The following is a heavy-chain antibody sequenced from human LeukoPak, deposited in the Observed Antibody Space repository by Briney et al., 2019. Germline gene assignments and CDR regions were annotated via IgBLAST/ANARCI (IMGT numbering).Heavy chain of an antibody. Sequence: GGSLRLSCAASGFTFSSYAMSWVRQAPGKGLEWVSAISGSGGSTYCADSVKGRFTISRDNSKNTLYLQMNSLRAEDTAVYYCAKDPDGMTTVTHWGQGTLVTVSS. CDR2: ISGSGGST. CDR1: GFTFSSYA. D-gene: IGHD4-17*01. CDR3: AKDPDGMTTVTH. V-gene: IGHV3-23*01. J-gene: IGHJ4*02.